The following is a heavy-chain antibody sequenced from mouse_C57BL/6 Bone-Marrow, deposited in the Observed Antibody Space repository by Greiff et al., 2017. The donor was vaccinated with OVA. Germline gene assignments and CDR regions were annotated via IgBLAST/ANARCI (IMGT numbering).Heavy chain of an antibody. D-gene: IGHD1-1*01. Sequence: VQLQQPGAELVKPGASVKMSCKASGYTFTSYWITWVKQRPGQGLEWIGDIYPGSGRTNYNEKFKSTATLTVDTSSSTAYMQLSSLTSEDSAVYYCARSGITTVEGDFAMDYWGQGTSVTVSS. CDR1: GYTFTSYW. CDR3: ARSGITTVEGDFAMDY. V-gene: IGHV1-55*01. CDR2: IYPGSGRT. J-gene: IGHJ4*01.